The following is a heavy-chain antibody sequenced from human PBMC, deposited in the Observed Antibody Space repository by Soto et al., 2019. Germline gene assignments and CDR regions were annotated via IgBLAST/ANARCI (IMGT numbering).Heavy chain of an antibody. V-gene: IGHV3-23*01. D-gene: IGHD1-1*01. Sequence: GGSLRISCADSGFSFSTYSMSWVRQTPGKGLEWVSAITGSGDRTDYADSVKGRFTISRDKAKKTHDLQITSLRAEDTGIYYCATLNDYFEYWGQGTLVTVSS. J-gene: IGHJ4*02. CDR1: GFSFSTYS. CDR2: ITGSGDRT. CDR3: ATLNDYFEY.